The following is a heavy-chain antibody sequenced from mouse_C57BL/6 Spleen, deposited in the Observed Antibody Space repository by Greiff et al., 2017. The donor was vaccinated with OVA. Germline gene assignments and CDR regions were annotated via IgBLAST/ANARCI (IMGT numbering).Heavy chain of an antibody. CDR1: GYTFTSYW. CDR2: IYPGSGST. CDR3: ARRREDLTGGFAY. Sequence: VQLQQPGAELVKPGASVKMSCKASGYTFTSYWITWVKQRPGQGLEWIGDIYPGSGSTNYNEKFKSKATLTVDTSSSTAYMQLSSLTSEDSAVYYCARRREDLTGGFAYWGQGTLVTVSA. J-gene: IGHJ3*01. V-gene: IGHV1-55*01. D-gene: IGHD4-1*01.